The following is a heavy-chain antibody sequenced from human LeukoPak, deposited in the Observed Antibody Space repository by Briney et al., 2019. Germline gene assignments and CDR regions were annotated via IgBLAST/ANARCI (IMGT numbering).Heavy chain of an antibody. J-gene: IGHJ4*02. D-gene: IGHD1-1*01. CDR1: GGLLSAYY. Sequence: PSETLSLTCTVSGGLLSAYYWTWIRQPPGKGLEWIGYIYDNGNTNYNPSLKSRVTISVDTSKNQFSLKLTSVTAADTAVYYCATGETGSTLGGYWGQGTLVTVSS. CDR3: ATGETGSTLGGY. CDR2: IYDNGNT. V-gene: IGHV4-59*01.